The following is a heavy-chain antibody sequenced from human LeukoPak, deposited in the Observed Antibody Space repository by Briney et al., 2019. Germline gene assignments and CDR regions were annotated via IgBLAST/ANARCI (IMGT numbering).Heavy chain of an antibody. D-gene: IGHD2-2*01. CDR3: ARAPPSYCSSTSCYGPLYFDY. J-gene: IGHJ4*02. Sequence: GGSLRLSCAASGFTVSSNYMSWVRRAPGKGLEWVSVIYSGGSTYYADSVKGRFTISRDNSKNTLYLQMNSLRAEDTAVYYCARAPPSYCSSTSCYGPLYFDYWGQGTLVTVSS. V-gene: IGHV3-53*01. CDR1: GFTVSSNY. CDR2: IYSGGST.